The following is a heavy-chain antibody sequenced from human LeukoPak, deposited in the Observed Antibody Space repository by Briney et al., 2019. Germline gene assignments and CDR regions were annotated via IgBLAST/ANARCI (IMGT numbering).Heavy chain of an antibody. D-gene: IGHD6-19*01. CDR2: INHSGST. CDR1: GGSFSGYY. Sequence: SETLSLTCAVYGGSFSGYYWSWIRQPPGKGLEWIGEINHSGSTNYNPSLKSRVTISVDTSKNQFSLKLSSVTAADTAVYHCARPSGWSGPNWFDPWGQGTLVTVSS. V-gene: IGHV4-34*01. J-gene: IGHJ5*02. CDR3: ARPSGWSGPNWFDP.